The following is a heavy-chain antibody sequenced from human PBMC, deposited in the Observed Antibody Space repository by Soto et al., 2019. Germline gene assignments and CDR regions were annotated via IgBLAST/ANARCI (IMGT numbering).Heavy chain of an antibody. V-gene: IGHV3-21*01. J-gene: IGHJ4*02. CDR1: AFTFSSYR. D-gene: IGHD3-10*01. Sequence: EVQLVESGGGLVKPGGSLRLSRAASAFTFSSYRMTWVLQAPGKGLAWVSSISSSSTYIYYADSVKGRVTISRDNAKNSMYLQMNSLRAEDTAVYYCARIGGSGTWDIDYWGQGTLVTVSS. CDR3: ARIGGSGTWDIDY. CDR2: ISSSSTYI.